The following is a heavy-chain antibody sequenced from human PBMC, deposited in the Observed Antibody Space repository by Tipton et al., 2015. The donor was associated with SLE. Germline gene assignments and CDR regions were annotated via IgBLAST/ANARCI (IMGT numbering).Heavy chain of an antibody. CDR3: AGGNSYYFDY. V-gene: IGHV4-59*01. J-gene: IGHJ4*02. CDR2: IYYSGST. Sequence: LRLSCTVSGGSISSYYWSWIRQPPGKGLEWIGYIYYSGSTNYNPSLKSRVTISVDTSKNQFSLKLSPVTAADTAVYYCAGGNSYYFDYWGQGTLVTVPS. D-gene: IGHD4-23*01. CDR1: GGSISSYY.